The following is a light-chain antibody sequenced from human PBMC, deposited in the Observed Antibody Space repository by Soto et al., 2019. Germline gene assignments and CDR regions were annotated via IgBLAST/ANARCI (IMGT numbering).Light chain of an antibody. CDR3: SSYTSSSFGAVV. CDR1: SSDVGSYNR. Sequence: QSALTQPPSVSGSPGQSVTISCTGTSSDVGSYNRVSWYQQPPGTAPKLMIYEVSNRPSGVPDRFSGSKSGNTASLTISGLQAEDEADYYCSSYTSSSFGAVVFGGGTKVTVL. V-gene: IGLV2-18*02. J-gene: IGLJ2*01. CDR2: EVS.